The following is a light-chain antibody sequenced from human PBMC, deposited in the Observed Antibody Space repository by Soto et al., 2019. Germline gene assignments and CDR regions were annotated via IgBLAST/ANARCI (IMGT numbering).Light chain of an antibody. Sequence: DIQMTQSPSSLSASVGDRVTITCRASQGISNYLAWYQQKPGQVPKLLTYVASTLQSGVPSRFSGRGSGTDFSLSISSLQPEDVATYYCQNYNSAPITFGQGTRLEIK. CDR3: QNYNSAPIT. J-gene: IGKJ5*01. CDR1: QGISNY. V-gene: IGKV1-27*01. CDR2: VAS.